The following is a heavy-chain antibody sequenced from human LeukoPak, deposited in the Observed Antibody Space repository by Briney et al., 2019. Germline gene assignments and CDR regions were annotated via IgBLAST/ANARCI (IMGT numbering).Heavy chain of an antibody. Sequence: PGGSLRLACATSTFTLSCYSMNWVRQAPGKGLEWVSYSEYSGTTSYYADSVKGRFTVSRDNAKNSLYLQMSSLRDEDTAVYYCARILGLTLDTWGQGTLVTVSS. CDR3: ARILGLTLDT. CDR2: SEYSGTTS. CDR1: TFTLSCYS. V-gene: IGHV3-48*02. J-gene: IGHJ5*02. D-gene: IGHD3-16*01.